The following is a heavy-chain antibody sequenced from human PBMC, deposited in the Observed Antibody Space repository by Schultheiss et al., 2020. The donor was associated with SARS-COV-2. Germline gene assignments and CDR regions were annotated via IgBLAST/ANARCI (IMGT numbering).Heavy chain of an antibody. J-gene: IGHJ4*02. CDR3: AKDPHGGNSQNPLLDY. CDR2: ISGSGGST. CDR1: GFTFSSYA. V-gene: IGHV3-23*01. Sequence: GESLKISCAASGFTFSSYAMSWVRQAPGKGLEWVSAISGSGGSTYYADSVKGRFTISRDNAKNSLYLQMNSLRAEDTAVYYCAKDPHGGNSQNPLLDYWGQGTLVTVSS. D-gene: IGHD4-23*01.